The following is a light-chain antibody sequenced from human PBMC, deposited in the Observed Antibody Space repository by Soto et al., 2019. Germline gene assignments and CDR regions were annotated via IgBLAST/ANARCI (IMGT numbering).Light chain of an antibody. CDR3: SSYTSSSTLI. V-gene: IGLV2-14*01. CDR2: DVT. Sequence: QSVLTQPASVSGSPGQSIAISCTGTSSDVGGYNYVAWYRQYPGEAPKLMIFDVTHRPSGVSSRFSGSKSGNTASLTISGLQAEDEADYYCSSYTSSSTLIFGGGTKVTVL. J-gene: IGLJ2*01. CDR1: SSDVGGYNY.